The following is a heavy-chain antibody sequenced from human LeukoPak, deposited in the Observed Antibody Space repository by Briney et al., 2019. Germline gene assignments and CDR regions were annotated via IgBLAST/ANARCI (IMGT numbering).Heavy chain of an antibody. CDR2: ISSNGGST. V-gene: IGHV3-64D*06. CDR1: GFTFITYA. Sequence: PGGSLRLSCSASGFTFITYAMHWVRRAPGKGLEYVSAISSNGGSTYYADFVKGRFTISRDNSKKTLYLQMSSLRAEDTAIYYCVKGGAYTTSSNFDYWGQGTLVTVSS. D-gene: IGHD6-6*01. J-gene: IGHJ4*02. CDR3: VKGGAYTTSSNFDY.